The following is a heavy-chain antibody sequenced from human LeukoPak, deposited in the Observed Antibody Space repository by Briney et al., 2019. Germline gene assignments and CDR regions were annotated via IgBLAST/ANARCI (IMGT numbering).Heavy chain of an antibody. CDR2: ISWDGGST. Sequence: GGSLRLSCAASGFTFSSYAMSWVRQAPGKGLEWVFLISWDGGSTYYADSVKGRFTISRDNSKNSLYLQMNSLRTEDTALYYCAKTTYYDFWSGYFGGFDYWGQGTLVTVSS. V-gene: IGHV3-43*01. D-gene: IGHD3-3*01. CDR1: GFTFSSYA. CDR3: AKTTYYDFWSGYFGGFDY. J-gene: IGHJ4*02.